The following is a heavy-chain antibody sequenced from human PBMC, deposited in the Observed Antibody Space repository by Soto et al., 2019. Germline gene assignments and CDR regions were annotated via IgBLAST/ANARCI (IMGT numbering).Heavy chain of an antibody. Sequence: PSETLSLTCTVSGDSMSGFHWSWIRQPPGKGLEWIGYIYYSATTKYNPSLKSRVTISVDTSKNQFSLKLNDVTAADTAVYYCARLWVDNIGYTHPFDHWGQGTLVTVSS. V-gene: IGHV4-59*01. CDR3: ARLWVDNIGYTHPFDH. D-gene: IGHD3-22*01. J-gene: IGHJ4*02. CDR2: IYYSATT. CDR1: GDSMSGFH.